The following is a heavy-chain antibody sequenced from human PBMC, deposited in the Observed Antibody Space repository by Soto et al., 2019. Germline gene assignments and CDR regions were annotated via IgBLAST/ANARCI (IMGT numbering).Heavy chain of an antibody. CDR1: GYSFTSYW. V-gene: IGHV5-51*01. CDR2: IYPGDSDT. D-gene: IGHD1-7*01. J-gene: IGHJ6*02. Sequence: GESLKISCKGSGYSFTSYWIGWVRQMPGKGLEWMGIIYPGDSDTRYSPSFQGQVTISADKSISTAYLQWSSLKASDTAMYYWARQVGTKTRLGYGMDVWGQGTTVTVSS. CDR3: ARQVGTKTRLGYGMDV.